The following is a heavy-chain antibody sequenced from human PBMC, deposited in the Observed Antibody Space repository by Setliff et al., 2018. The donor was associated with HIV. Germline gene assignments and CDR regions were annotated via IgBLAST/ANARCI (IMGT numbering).Heavy chain of an antibody. Sequence: GGSLRLSCAASGFTFSGSTIHWVRQASGKGLEWVGRIGSKANSYATAYAASVKGRFTTSREDSKNTAYLQMDSLKTEDTAMYYCAIASSGHSGSYLDYWGQGTLVTVSS. J-gene: IGHJ4*02. CDR3: AIASSGHSGSYLDY. CDR1: GFTFSGST. CDR2: IGSKANSYAT. D-gene: IGHD5-12*01. V-gene: IGHV3-73*01.